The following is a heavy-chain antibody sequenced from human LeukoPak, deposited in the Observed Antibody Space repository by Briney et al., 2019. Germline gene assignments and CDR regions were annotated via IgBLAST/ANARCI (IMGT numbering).Heavy chain of an antibody. Sequence: GGSLRLSCATSGFTFSSYWMSWVRQAPGKGLEWVANIKQDGGQIYYLESVKGRFTVSRDNAKNSLYLQMNSLRAEDTAVYYCARLGARQMLEYWGQGTLVTVSS. D-gene: IGHD4-17*01. CDR2: IKQDGGQI. V-gene: IGHV3-7*01. CDR1: GFTFSSYW. J-gene: IGHJ4*02. CDR3: ARLGARQMLEY.